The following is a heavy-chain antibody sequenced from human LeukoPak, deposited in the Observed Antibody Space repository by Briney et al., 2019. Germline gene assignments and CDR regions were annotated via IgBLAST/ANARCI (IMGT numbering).Heavy chain of an antibody. CDR2: ISYDGSNK. Sequence: PGGSLRLSCAASGFTFSSYAMHWVRQAPGKGLEWVAVISYDGSNKYYADSVKGRFTISRDNSKNTLYLQMNSLRAEDMAVYYCARDPYGSGSYFYYYYYMDVWGKGTTVTVSS. D-gene: IGHD3-10*01. CDR3: ARDPYGSGSYFYYYYYMDV. V-gene: IGHV3-30*01. CDR1: GFTFSSYA. J-gene: IGHJ6*03.